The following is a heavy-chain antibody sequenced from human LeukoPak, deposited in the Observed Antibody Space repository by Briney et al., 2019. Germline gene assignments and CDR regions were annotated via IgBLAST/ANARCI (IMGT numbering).Heavy chain of an antibody. CDR2: ISGSGGST. Sequence: GGSLRLSCAASGFTFSSYALSWVRQAPGKGLEWVSAISGSGGSTYYADSVEGRFAISRDNSKNTLYLQMNSLRAEDTAVYYCARSTGAGFDPWGQGTLVTVSS. CDR3: ARSTGAGFDP. V-gene: IGHV3-23*01. J-gene: IGHJ5*02. CDR1: GFTFSSYA. D-gene: IGHD1-14*01.